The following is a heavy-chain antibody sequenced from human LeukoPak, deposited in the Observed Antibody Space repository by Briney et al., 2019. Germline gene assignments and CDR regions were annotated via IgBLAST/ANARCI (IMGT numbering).Heavy chain of an antibody. J-gene: IGHJ3*02. Sequence: KYGESLKISCKGSGYSFTSYWIGWVRQMPGKGLEWMGIIYPGDSDTRYSPSFQGQVTISADKSISTAYLQWSSLKASDTAMYYCARQKSYNSGDDAFDIWGQGTMVTVSS. CDR2: IYPGDSDT. CDR3: ARQKSYNSGDDAFDI. D-gene: IGHD5-24*01. CDR1: GYSFTSYW. V-gene: IGHV5-51*01.